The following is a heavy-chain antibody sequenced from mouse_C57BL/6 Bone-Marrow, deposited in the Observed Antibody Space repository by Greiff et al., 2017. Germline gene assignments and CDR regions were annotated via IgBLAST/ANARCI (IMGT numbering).Heavy chain of an antibody. V-gene: IGHV10-1*01. CDR3: VRHYYYSNRYYAMDY. CDR2: IRSKSNNYAT. J-gene: IGHJ4*01. Sequence: EVKLMESGGGLVQPKGSLKLSCAASGFSFNTYAMNWVRQAPGKGLEWVARIRSKSNNYATYYADSVKDRFTISRDDSESMLYLQMNNLKTEDTAMYYCVRHYYYSNRYYAMDYWGQGTSVTVSS. CDR1: GFSFNTYA. D-gene: IGHD2-5*01.